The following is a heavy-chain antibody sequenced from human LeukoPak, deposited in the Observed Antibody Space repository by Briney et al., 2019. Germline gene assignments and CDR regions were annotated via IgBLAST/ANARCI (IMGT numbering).Heavy chain of an antibody. CDR3: ARDIPMTTVTTPSYYGMDV. CDR1: GYTFTSYG. J-gene: IGHJ6*02. Sequence: ASVKVSCKASGYTFTSYGISWVRQAPGQGLEWMGWISAYNGNTNYAQKLQGRVTMTTDTSTSTAYMELRSLRSDDTAVYYCARDIPMTTVTTPSYYGMDVWGQGTTVTVSS. CDR2: ISAYNGNT. D-gene: IGHD4-17*01. V-gene: IGHV1-18*01.